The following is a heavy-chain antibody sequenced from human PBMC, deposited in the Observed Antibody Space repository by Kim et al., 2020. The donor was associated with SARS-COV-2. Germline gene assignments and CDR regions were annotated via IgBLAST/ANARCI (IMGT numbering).Heavy chain of an antibody. V-gene: IGHV1-2*02. J-gene: IGHJ4*02. D-gene: IGHD1-7*01. CDR1: GYTFTGYY. Sequence: ASVKVSCKASGYTFTGYYMHWVRQAPGQGLEWMGWINPNSGGTNYAQKFQGRVTMTRDTSISTAYMELSRLRSDDTAVYYCARRVRAGTTGVSIDYWGQGTLVTVSS. CDR3: ARRVRAGTTGVSIDY. CDR2: INPNSGGT.